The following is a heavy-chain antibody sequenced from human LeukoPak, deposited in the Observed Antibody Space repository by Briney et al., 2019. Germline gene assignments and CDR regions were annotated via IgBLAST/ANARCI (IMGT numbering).Heavy chain of an antibody. CDR3: ARDRGSSWSKDFDY. CDR1: GYTFTSYA. Sequence: ASAKVSCKASGYTFTSYAMHWVRQAPGQRLEWMGWINAGNGNTKYSQKFQGRVTITRDTSASTAYMELSSLRSEDTAVYYCARDRGSSWSKDFDYWGQGTLVTVSS. J-gene: IGHJ4*02. V-gene: IGHV1-3*01. D-gene: IGHD6-13*01. CDR2: INAGNGNT.